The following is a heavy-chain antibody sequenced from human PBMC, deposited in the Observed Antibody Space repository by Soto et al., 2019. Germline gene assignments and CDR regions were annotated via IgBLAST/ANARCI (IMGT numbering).Heavy chain of an antibody. CDR1: GFTFTSSA. V-gene: IGHV1-58*01. J-gene: IGHJ4*02. CDR3: AADPWGDYGGNSGYFDY. CDR2: IVVGSGNT. Sequence: SVKVSCKASGFTFTSSAVQWVRQARGQRLEWIGWIVVGSGNTNYAQKFQERVTITRDMSTSTAYMELSSLRSEDTAVYYCAADPWGDYGGNSGYFDYWGQGTLVTVSS. D-gene: IGHD4-17*01.